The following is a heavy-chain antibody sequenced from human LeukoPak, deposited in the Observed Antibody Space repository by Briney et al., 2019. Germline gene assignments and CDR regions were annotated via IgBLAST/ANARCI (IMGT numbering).Heavy chain of an antibody. CDR3: ARDPDCSGGRCYSWGNGMDV. CDR2: ISTYNGNT. D-gene: IGHD2-15*01. Sequence: ASVKVSCKASGHTFTSYGISWVRQAPGQGLEWMGWISTYNGNTNYAQKFQGRVTMTTDTSTSTAYMELRSLRSDDTAVYYCARDPDCSGGRCYSWGNGMDVWGQGTTVTVSS. CDR1: GHTFTSYG. V-gene: IGHV1-18*01. J-gene: IGHJ6*02.